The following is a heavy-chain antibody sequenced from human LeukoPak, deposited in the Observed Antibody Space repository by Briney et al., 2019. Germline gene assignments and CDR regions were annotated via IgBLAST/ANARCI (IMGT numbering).Heavy chain of an antibody. V-gene: IGHV3-9*01. J-gene: IGHJ5*01. Sequence: PGGSLRLSCAASGFTFDDYAMHWVRQAPGKGLEWVSGISWNSGSIGYADSVKGRFTISRDNGKNTIYLQMNSLRVDDTAIYYCAKAATYFYGSVTYDWFESWGQGTLVTVSS. CDR2: ISWNSGSI. D-gene: IGHD3-10*01. CDR1: GFTFDDYA. CDR3: AKAATYFYGSVTYDWFES.